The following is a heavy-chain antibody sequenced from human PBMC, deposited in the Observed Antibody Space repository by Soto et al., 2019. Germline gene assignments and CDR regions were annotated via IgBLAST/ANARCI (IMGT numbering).Heavy chain of an antibody. J-gene: IGHJ4*02. Sequence: GGSLRLSCAASGFTFSSYAMSWVRQAPGKGLEWVSSISGSGGDTYYADSVKGRFTISRDNSKNTLYLQMNSLRAEDTAVYYCAKGSLRYSRSSGYFDYWGQGSLVTVSS. CDR3: AKGSLRYSRSSGYFDY. CDR2: ISGSGGDT. V-gene: IGHV3-23*01. D-gene: IGHD6-6*01. CDR1: GFTFSSYA.